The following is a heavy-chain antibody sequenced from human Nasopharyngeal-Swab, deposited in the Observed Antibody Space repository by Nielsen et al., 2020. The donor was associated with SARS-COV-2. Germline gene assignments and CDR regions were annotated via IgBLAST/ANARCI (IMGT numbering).Heavy chain of an antibody. D-gene: IGHD5-12*01. J-gene: IGHJ4*02. Sequence: GGSLRLSCAASGFTFGTYSMNWVRQAPGKGLEWISYISGNSRAIFYADSVKGRFTISRDNAENSVYLQMKSLRDEDTAMYYCARDDEDSGYDFDYWGQGTLVTVSS. CDR2: ISGNSRAI. V-gene: IGHV3-48*02. CDR3: ARDDEDSGYDFDY. CDR1: GFTFGTYS.